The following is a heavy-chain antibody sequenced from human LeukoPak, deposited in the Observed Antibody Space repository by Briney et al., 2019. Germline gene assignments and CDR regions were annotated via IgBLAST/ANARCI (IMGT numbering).Heavy chain of an antibody. CDR1: GFTFRSYW. V-gene: IGHV3-20*04. CDR2: INWNGGST. Sequence: GGSLRLSCAASGFTFRSYWMTWVRQSPGKGLEWVSGINWNGGSTGYADSVKGRFTISRDNAKNSLYLQMNSLRAEDTALYYCARDFGSGSDYWGQGTLVTVSS. J-gene: IGHJ4*02. CDR3: ARDFGSGSDY. D-gene: IGHD3-10*01.